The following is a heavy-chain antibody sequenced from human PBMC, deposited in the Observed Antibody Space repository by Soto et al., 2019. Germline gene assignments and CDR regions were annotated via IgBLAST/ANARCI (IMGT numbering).Heavy chain of an antibody. CDR2: ISGNGGST. CDR1: GFTFSSYV. J-gene: IGHJ6*02. V-gene: IGHV3-23*01. D-gene: IGHD6-19*01. Sequence: EVQLLESGGGLVQPGGSLRLSCAASGFTFSSYVMNWVRQAPGKGLEWVSSISGNGGSTYSADSVKGRFTISRGNSKKTVYLQMNSLRAEDTAAYYCAKDRESYSSGWSYYYGMDVWGQGTTVTVSS. CDR3: AKDRESYSSGWSYYYGMDV.